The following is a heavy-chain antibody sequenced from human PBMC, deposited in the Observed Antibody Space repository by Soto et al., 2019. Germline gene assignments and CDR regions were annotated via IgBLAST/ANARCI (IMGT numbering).Heavy chain of an antibody. V-gene: IGHV3-33*01. CDR3: ARGLHSLFDY. J-gene: IGHJ4*02. Sequence: QVQLVESGGGVVQPGGSLRLSCVASGFTFSNYGMHWVRQAPGKGLEWVAVIWYDGNNKYNADSVKGRFTISRENSNNTLDVQMTSLRAEDTAVYYCARGLHSLFDYWGQGTLVTVSS. CDR2: IWYDGNNK. D-gene: IGHD2-21*01. CDR1: GFTFSNYG.